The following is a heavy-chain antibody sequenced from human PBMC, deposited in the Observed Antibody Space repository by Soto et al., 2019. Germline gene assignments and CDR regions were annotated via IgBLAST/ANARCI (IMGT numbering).Heavy chain of an antibody. D-gene: IGHD3-3*01. CDR1: GGSISSGDYY. CDR2: IDYSGST. CDR3: ARGGRTIFGRYFDY. V-gene: IGHV4-30-4*01. Sequence: PSETLSLTCTVSGGSISSGDYYWSWIRHPPGKGLEWIGYIDYSGSTYYNPSLRSRLTISVDTSKNQFSLKLSSVTAADTAVYYCARGGRTIFGRYFDYWGQGTLVTVSS. J-gene: IGHJ4*02.